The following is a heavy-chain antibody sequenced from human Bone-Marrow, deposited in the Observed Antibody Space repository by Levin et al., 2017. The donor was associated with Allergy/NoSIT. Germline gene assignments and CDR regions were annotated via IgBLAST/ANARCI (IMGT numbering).Heavy chain of an antibody. CDR1: GFTFSVST. Sequence: AASVKVSCAASGFTFSVSTFNWVRQAPGKGLEWVGRIRSNANSYATAYGDSVKGRFTITRDDSKKTTSLQMDSLQTDDTAIYYCTRQGGTYLASSNAEYWGQGILVTVSS. D-gene: IGHD4-11*01. CDR2: IRSNANSYAT. CDR3: TRQGGTYLASSNAEY. V-gene: IGHV3-73*01. J-gene: IGHJ4*02.